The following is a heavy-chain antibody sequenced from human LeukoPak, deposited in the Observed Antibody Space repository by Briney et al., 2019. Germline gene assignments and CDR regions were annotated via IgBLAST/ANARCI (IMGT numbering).Heavy chain of an antibody. CDR1: GYTFTHNF. J-gene: IGHJ3*02. D-gene: IGHD6-6*01. CDR2: INPSGDNT. Sequence: ASVKVSCKASGYTFTHNFMHWVRQAPGQGLEWMGIINPSGDNTWYAQKFQGRVTMTRDMATSTDYMEVNSLRSEDTAVYYCAREVVPKMPAFDIWGQGTLVTVSS. CDR3: AREVVPKMPAFDI. V-gene: IGHV1-46*01.